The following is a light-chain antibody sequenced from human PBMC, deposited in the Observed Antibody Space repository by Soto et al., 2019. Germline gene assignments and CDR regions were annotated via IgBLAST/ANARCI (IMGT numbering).Light chain of an antibody. CDR1: SSDVGGYNY. J-gene: IGLJ1*01. CDR2: DVS. V-gene: IGLV2-14*01. CDR3: SSYTSSSTRV. Sequence: QSVLTQPASVSGSPGQSITISCTGTSSDVGGYNYVSWYQQHPGKAPKLMIYDVSNRPSGVSNRFSGSKSGNTASLTISGRQAEDEDDYYCSSYTSSSTRVFGTGTKLTVL.